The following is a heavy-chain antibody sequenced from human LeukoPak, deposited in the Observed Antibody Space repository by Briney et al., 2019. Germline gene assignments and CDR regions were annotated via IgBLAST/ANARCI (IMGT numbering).Heavy chain of an antibody. CDR3: ARASRYCSSTSCLYYFDY. Sequence: SETLSLTCTVSGGSISSSSYYWGWIRQPSGKGLEWIGSIYYSGSTYYNPSLKSRVTISVDTSKNQFSLKLSSVTAADTAVYYCARASRYCSSTSCLYYFDYWGQGTLVTVSS. J-gene: IGHJ4*02. CDR2: IYYSGST. D-gene: IGHD2-2*01. CDR1: GGSISSSSYY. V-gene: IGHV4-39*01.